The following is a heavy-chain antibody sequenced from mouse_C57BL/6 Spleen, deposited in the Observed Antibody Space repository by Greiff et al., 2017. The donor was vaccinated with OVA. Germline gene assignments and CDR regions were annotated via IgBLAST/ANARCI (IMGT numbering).Heavy chain of an antibody. V-gene: IGHV1-61*01. CDR3: ARCATGVFPDYAMDY. D-gene: IGHD1-1*01. CDR1: GYTFTSYW. CDR2: IYPSDSET. J-gene: IGHJ4*01. Sequence: QVQLQQPGAELVRPGSSVKLSCKASGYTFTSYWMDWVKQRPGQGLEWIGNIYPSDSETHYNQKFKDKATLTVDKSSSTAYMQLSSLTSEDSADYYCARCATGVFPDYAMDYWGQGTSVTVSS.